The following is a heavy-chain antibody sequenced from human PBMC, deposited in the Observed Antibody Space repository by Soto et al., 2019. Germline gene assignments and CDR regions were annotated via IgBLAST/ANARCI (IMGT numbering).Heavy chain of an antibody. CDR1: GYTSTISD. Sequence: SVKVSCKASGYTSTISDIHCVRQAPGQGLEWMGIIYPSGGSTRNAQKFQGRVTMTRDTSTSTVYMELSSLRSEDTDVYYCARDFSGPMDYWGRGTLVTVSS. J-gene: IGHJ4*02. CDR3: ARDFSGPMDY. CDR2: IYPSGGST. D-gene: IGHD3-10*01. V-gene: IGHV1-46*01.